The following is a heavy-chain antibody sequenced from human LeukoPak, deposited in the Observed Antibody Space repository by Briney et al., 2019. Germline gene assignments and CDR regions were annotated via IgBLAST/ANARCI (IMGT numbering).Heavy chain of an antibody. CDR3: VKVSSTVGATYFDY. J-gene: IGHJ4*02. D-gene: IGHD1-26*01. Sequence: PGGSLRLSCSASGFTFSSYAMHWVRQAPGKGLEYISGISSNGGSTYHADSVKGRFTISRDNSKNTLYLQMSSLRAVDTAVYYCVKVSSTVGATYFDYWGQGTLVTVSS. CDR1: GFTFSSYA. CDR2: ISSNGGST. V-gene: IGHV3-64D*06.